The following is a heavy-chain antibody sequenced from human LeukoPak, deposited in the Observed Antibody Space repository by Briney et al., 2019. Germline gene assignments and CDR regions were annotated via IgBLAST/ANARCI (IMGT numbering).Heavy chain of an antibody. CDR1: GFTFSSYG. CDR2: ISYDGSNK. J-gene: IGHJ6*02. D-gene: IGHD1-20*01. Sequence: PGGSLRLSYAASGFTFSSYGMHWVRQAPGKGLEWVAVISYDGSNKYYADSVKGRFTISRDNSKNTLYLQMNSLRAEDTAVYYCAKDLAITGKDIKGRNYYYYGMDVWGQGTTVTVSS. CDR3: AKDLAITGKDIKGRNYYYYGMDV. V-gene: IGHV3-30*18.